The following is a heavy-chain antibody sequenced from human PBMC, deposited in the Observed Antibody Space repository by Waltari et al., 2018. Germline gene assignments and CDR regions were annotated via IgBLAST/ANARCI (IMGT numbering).Heavy chain of an antibody. V-gene: IGHV4-61*08. CDR2: IYYSGST. Sequence: QVQLQESGPGLVKPSQTLSLTCTVSGGSISSGGYYWSWIRQHPGKGLEWIGYIYYSGSTNYNPSLKSRVTISVDTSKNQFSLKLSSVTAADTAVYYCAGEYSGYDHYYYYGMDVWGQGTTVTVSS. CDR1: GGSISSGGYY. D-gene: IGHD5-12*01. CDR3: AGEYSGYDHYYYYGMDV. J-gene: IGHJ6*02.